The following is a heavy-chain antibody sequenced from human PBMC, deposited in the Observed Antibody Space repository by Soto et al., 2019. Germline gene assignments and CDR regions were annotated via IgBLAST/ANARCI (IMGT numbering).Heavy chain of an antibody. CDR3: ARSRDGYNVHPRSTPGPSSHIDY. CDR2: ISSSSSYI. CDR1: GFTFSSYS. J-gene: IGHJ4*02. Sequence: PGGSLRLSCAASGFTFSSYSMNWVRQAPGKGLEWVSSISSSSSYIYYADSVKGRFTISRDNAKNSLYLQMNSLRAEDTAVYYCARSRDGYNVHPRSTPGPSSHIDYWGQGTLVTFSS. V-gene: IGHV3-21*01. D-gene: IGHD5-12*01.